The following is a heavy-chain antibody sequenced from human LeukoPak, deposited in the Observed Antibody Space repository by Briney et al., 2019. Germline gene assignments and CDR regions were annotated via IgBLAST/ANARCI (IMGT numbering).Heavy chain of an antibody. CDR2: ISSGSGNI. CDR1: GFTFSSYS. V-gene: IGHV3-48*02. J-gene: IGHJ5*02. Sequence: GGSLRLPCAASGFTFSSYSMNWVRQAPGRGPEWISYISSGSGNIDYAGSVKGRFTVSRDNAKNSLFLQVSSLRDDDTAVYYCARDDAWAYDSWGQGTRVTVSS. CDR3: ARDDAWAYDS. D-gene: IGHD3-16*01.